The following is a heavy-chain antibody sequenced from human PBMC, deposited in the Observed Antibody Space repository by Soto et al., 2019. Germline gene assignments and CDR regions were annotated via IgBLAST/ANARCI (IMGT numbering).Heavy chain of an antibody. CDR1: GGSFSGYY. D-gene: IGHD1-1*01. Sequence: QVQLQQWGAGLLKPSETLSLTCAVYGGSFSGYYWSWIRQPPGKGLEWIGEINHSGSTNYNPSLKSRVTISVDKSKNQFSLKLSSVTAADTAVYYCAGSYNWNDRGFDYWGQGTLVTVSS. V-gene: IGHV4-34*01. CDR2: INHSGST. CDR3: AGSYNWNDRGFDY. J-gene: IGHJ4*02.